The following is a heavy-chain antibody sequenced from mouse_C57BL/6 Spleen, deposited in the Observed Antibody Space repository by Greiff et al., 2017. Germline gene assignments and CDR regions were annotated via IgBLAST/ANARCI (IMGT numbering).Heavy chain of an antibody. V-gene: IGHV1-69*01. CDR3: ARSLYGNSGAY. J-gene: IGHJ3*01. CDR1: GYTFTSYW. Sequence: QVQLQQPGAELVMPGASVKLSCKASGYTFTSYWMHWVKQRPGQGLEWIGEIGPSDSYTNYNQQFKGKSTLTVDKSSSTAYMQLSSLTSEDSAVYYCARSLYGNSGAYWGQGTLVTVSA. CDR2: IGPSDSYT. D-gene: IGHD2-1*01.